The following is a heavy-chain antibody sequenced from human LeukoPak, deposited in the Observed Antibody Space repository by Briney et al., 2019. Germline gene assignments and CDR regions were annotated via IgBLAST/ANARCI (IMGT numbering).Heavy chain of an antibody. CDR1: GGSISSGSYY. V-gene: IGHV4-61*02. Sequence: SQTLSLTCTVSGGSISSGSYYWSWIRQPAGKGLEWIERIYTSGSTNYNPSLKSRVTISVDTSKNQFSLKLSSVTAADTAVYYCAREGITIFGAVIDDRANWFTPSSQGTLVTVSS. J-gene: IGHJ5*02. CDR3: AREGITIFGAVIDDRANWFTP. CDR2: IYTSGST. D-gene: IGHD3-3*01.